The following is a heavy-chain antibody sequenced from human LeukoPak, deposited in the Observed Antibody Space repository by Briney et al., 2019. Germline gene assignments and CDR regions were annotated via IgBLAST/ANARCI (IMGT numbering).Heavy chain of an antibody. Sequence: SETLSLTCTVSGGSISSGDYYWSWIRQPPGKGLEWIGYIYYSGSTYYNPSLKSRVTISVVTSKNQFSLKLSSVTAADTAVYYCARLRNVGAKYFDYWGQGTLVTVSS. CDR1: GGSISSGDYY. CDR2: IYYSGST. CDR3: ARLRNVGAKYFDY. V-gene: IGHV4-30-4*01. J-gene: IGHJ4*02. D-gene: IGHD1-26*01.